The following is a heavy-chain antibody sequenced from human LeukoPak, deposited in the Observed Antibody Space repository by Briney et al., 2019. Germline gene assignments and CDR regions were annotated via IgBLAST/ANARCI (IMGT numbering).Heavy chain of an antibody. D-gene: IGHD7-27*01. CDR2: IYTSGST. CDR1: GGSISSGSYY. J-gene: IGHJ6*03. CDR3: ARLQNWDYYMDV. Sequence: PSQTLSLTCTVSGGSISSGSYYWSWIRQPAGKGLEWIGRIYTSGSTNYNPSLKSRVTISVDTSKNQFSLKLSSVTAADTAVYYCARLQNWDYYMDVWGKGTTVTVSS. V-gene: IGHV4-61*02.